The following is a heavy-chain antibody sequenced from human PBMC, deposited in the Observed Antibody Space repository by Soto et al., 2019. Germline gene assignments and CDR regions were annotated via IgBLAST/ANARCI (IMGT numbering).Heavy chain of an antibody. V-gene: IGHV1-69*13. Sequence: SVKVSCKASGGTFSSYAISWVRQAPGQGLEWVGGVIPIFGTANYAQKFQGRVTITADESTSTAYMELSSLRSEDTAVYYCARAPVTTGPREFDYWGQGTLVTVSS. J-gene: IGHJ4*02. CDR1: GGTFSSYA. CDR3: ARAPVTTGPREFDY. D-gene: IGHD4-17*01. CDR2: VIPIFGTA.